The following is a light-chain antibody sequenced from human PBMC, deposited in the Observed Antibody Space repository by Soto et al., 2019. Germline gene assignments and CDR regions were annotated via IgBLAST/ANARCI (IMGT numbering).Light chain of an antibody. CDR1: SSDVGGYNY. CDR2: DVS. Sequence: QSALTQPASVSGSPRQSITISCTGTSSDVGGYNYVSWYQQHPGKAPKFMIYDVSNRPSGVSNRFSGSKSGNTASLTISGLQAEDEADYYCSSYTSSSTLYVFGTGTKLTVL. V-gene: IGLV2-14*01. J-gene: IGLJ1*01. CDR3: SSYTSSSTLYV.